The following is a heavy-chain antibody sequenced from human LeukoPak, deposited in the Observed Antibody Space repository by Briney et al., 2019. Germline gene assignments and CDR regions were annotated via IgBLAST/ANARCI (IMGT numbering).Heavy chain of an antibody. J-gene: IGHJ3*02. CDR2: IRSKVYGGTT. CDR3: TRDPYYFDSSGYYHHAFDI. V-gene: IGHV3-49*04. Sequence: GGSLRLSCTGFGFTFRDYAVSWVRQAPGKGLECMGVIRSKVYGGTTEYAASVKGRFTISRDDSKSIAYLQMNSLKTEDTAVYYCTRDPYYFDSSGYYHHAFDIWGQGTMVAVSS. CDR1: GFTFRDYA. D-gene: IGHD3-22*01.